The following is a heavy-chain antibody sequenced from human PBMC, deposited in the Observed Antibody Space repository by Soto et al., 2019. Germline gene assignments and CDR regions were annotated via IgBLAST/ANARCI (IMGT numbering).Heavy chain of an antibody. J-gene: IGHJ6*02. V-gene: IGHV3-23*01. CDR2: ISGSGGST. CDR3: AKDRGSVGYYGMGG. Sequence: PGGSLRLSCAASGFTFSRSAMSSVRQAPGEGLEWVSAISGSGGSTYYADSVKGRFTISRDNSKNTLYLQTNSLRAEDTAVYYCAKDRGSVGYYGMGGWGQGTTVNVSS. D-gene: IGHD3-10*01. CDR1: GFTFSRSA.